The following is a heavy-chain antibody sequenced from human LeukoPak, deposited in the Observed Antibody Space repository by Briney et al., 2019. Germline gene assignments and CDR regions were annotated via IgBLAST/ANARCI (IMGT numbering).Heavy chain of an antibody. CDR2: ISGSGGST. CDR3: AKTRQWLVRGVFDY. Sequence: GGSLRLSCAASGFTVSSNYMSWVRQAPGKGLEWVSAISGSGGSTYYADSVKGRFTISRDNSKNTLYLQMNSLRAEDTAVYYRAKTRQWLVRGVFDYWGQGTLVTVSS. V-gene: IGHV3-23*01. D-gene: IGHD6-19*01. J-gene: IGHJ4*02. CDR1: GFTVSSNY.